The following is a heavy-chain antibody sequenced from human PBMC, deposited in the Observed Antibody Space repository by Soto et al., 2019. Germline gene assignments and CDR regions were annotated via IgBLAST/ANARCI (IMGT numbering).Heavy chain of an antibody. CDR2: ISAYNGNT. J-gene: IGHJ5*02. V-gene: IGHV1-18*04. Sequence: ASVKVSCQASGYTFTSYGISWVRQAPGQGLEWMGWISAYNGNTNYAQKLQGRVTMTTDTSTSTAYMELRSLRSHDTAVYYCARAGYYSSGSNWFDPWGQGTLVTVSS. D-gene: IGHD6-19*01. CDR1: GYTFTSYG. CDR3: ARAGYYSSGSNWFDP.